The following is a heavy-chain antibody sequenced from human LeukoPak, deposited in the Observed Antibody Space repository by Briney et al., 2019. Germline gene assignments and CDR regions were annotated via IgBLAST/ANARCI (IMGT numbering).Heavy chain of an antibody. CDR2: INHSGST. CDR3: ARHEYYYDSSGYRGYYYGMDV. Sequence: TSETLSLTCAVYGGSFSGYYWSWIRQPPGKGLEWIGEINHSGSTNYNPSLKSRVTISVDTSKNQFSLKLSSVTAADTAVYYCARHEYYYDSSGYRGYYYGMDVWGQGTTVTVSS. D-gene: IGHD3-22*01. J-gene: IGHJ6*02. V-gene: IGHV4-34*01. CDR1: GGSFSGYY.